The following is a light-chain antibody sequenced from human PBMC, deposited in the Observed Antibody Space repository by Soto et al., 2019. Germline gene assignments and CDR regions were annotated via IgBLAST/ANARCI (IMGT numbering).Light chain of an antibody. CDR1: QSVSRN. CDR2: GAS. CDR3: QQYNNWPTWT. J-gene: IGKJ1*01. V-gene: IGKV3-15*01. Sequence: EIVFTQSPGTLSLSPGERATLSCRASQSVSRNLAWYQQKPGQAPRLLVYGASTRANGIPVRFSGSGSGTELTLTISSLQSEDFAVYYCQQYNNWPTWTFGQGTKVDIK.